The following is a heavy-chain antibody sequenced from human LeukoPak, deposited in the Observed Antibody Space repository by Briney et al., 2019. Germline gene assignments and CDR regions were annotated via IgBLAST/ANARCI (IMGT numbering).Heavy chain of an antibody. CDR2: IKQDGSEK. J-gene: IGHJ6*02. D-gene: IGHD3-3*01. V-gene: IGHV3-7*01. Sequence: GGSLRLSRAASGFTFNNYWMTWVRQPPGKGLEWVANIKQDGSEKHYVDSVKGRFTISRDNAKSSLYLQMNSLRVEDTAVYYCGGSNPLLERPSAMDVWGQGTTVTVSS. CDR3: GGSNPLLERPSAMDV. CDR1: GFTFNNYW.